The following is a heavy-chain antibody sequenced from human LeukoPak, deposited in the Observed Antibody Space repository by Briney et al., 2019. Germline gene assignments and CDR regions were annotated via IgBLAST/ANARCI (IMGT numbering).Heavy chain of an antibody. V-gene: IGHV4-59*01. CDR3: ARLTTGEYYFDY. CDR1: GASLSAYY. D-gene: IGHD4-17*01. Sequence: PSETLSLTCTVSGASLSAYYWSWIRQPPGKGLEWIGYIFYSGSTNYNPSLSSRVTISVDLPKNQFSLKLSSVTAADTAVYYCARLTTGEYYFDYWGQGTLVTVSS. CDR2: IFYSGST. J-gene: IGHJ4*02.